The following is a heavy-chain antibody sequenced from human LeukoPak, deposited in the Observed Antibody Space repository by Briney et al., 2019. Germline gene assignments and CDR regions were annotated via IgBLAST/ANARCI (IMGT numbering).Heavy chain of an antibody. J-gene: IGHJ5*02. V-gene: IGHV1-69*06. Sequence: SVKVSCKASGGTFSSYAVSWVRQAPGQGLEWMGGIIPIFGTANYAQKFQGRVTITADKSTSTAYMEMSSLRFEDTAVYYCARVFGVVPAARFDPWGQGTLVTVSS. D-gene: IGHD2-2*01. CDR2: IIPIFGTA. CDR1: GGTFSSYA. CDR3: ARVFGVVPAARFDP.